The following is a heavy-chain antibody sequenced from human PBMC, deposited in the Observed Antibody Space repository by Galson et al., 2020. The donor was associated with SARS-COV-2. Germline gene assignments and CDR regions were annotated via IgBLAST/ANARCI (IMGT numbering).Heavy chain of an antibody. J-gene: IGHJ4*02. CDR2: VTGGGTTT. CDR3: ARSLGSGFSPSSH. D-gene: IGHD3-10*01. V-gene: IGHV3-23*01. CDR1: GFTISNYA. Sequence: GGSLRLSCAASGFTISNYAMRWFRQAPGKGLQWVSTVTGGGTTTLYTDSVKGRFTISRDNSRNTLYLQMNSLRAEDTAVYFCARSLGSGFSPSSHWGQGTLVTVSS.